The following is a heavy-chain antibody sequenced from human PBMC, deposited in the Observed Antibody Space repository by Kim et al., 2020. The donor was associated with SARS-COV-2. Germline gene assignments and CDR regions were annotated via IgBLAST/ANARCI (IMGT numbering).Heavy chain of an antibody. CDR1: GFTFSSYS. D-gene: IGHD2-2*01. CDR2: ISSSSSYI. CDR3: ARVETRCSSTSCYVFDY. Sequence: GGSLRLSCAASGFTFSSYSMNWVRQAPGKGLEWVSSISSSSSYIYYADSVKGRFTISRDNAKNSLYLQMNSLRAEDTAVYYCARVETRCSSTSCYVFDYWGQGTLVTVSS. J-gene: IGHJ4*02. V-gene: IGHV3-21*01.